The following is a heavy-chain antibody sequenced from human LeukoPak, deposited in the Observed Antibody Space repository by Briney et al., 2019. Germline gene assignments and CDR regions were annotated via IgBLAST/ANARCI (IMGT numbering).Heavy chain of an antibody. D-gene: IGHD4-17*01. Sequence: KPSETLSLTCTVSGGSISSYYWSWIRQPPGKGLEWIGYIYYSGSTNYNPSLKSRVTISVDTSKNQFSLKLSSVTAADTAVYYCARLHYENYFDYWGQGTLVTVSS. V-gene: IGHV4-59*08. CDR2: IYYSGST. J-gene: IGHJ4*02. CDR1: GGSISSYY. CDR3: ARLHYENYFDY.